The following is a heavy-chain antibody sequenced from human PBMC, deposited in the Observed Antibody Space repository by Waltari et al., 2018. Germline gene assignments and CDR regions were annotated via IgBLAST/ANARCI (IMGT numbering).Heavy chain of an antibody. CDR2: IYYTGTT. D-gene: IGHD3-16*01. V-gene: IGHV4-59*08. Sequence: QVQLQESGPGLVKPSETLSLTCTVSGGSITSYYWSWFRQPPGKGLGWIGYIYYTGTTNYSPSLKSRVTMSVDTSKDQFSLKVTSVTAADTAMYYCARHEGGGLNALWGQGTLVTVSS. CDR3: ARHEGGGLNAL. J-gene: IGHJ4*02. CDR1: GGSITSYY.